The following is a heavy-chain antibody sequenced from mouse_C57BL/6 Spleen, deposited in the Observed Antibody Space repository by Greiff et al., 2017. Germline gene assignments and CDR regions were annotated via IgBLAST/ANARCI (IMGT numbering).Heavy chain of an antibody. V-gene: IGHV1-81*01. CDR3: ARFTTVERFAD. D-gene: IGHD1-1*01. CDR1: GYTFTSYG. J-gene: IGHJ3*01. CDR2: IYPRSGNT. Sequence: VKLVESGAELARPGASVKLSCKASGYTFTSYGISWVKQRTGQGLEWIGEIYPRSGNTYYNEKFKGKATLTADKSSSTAYMELRSLTSEDSAVYFCARFTTVERFADWGQGTLVTVSA.